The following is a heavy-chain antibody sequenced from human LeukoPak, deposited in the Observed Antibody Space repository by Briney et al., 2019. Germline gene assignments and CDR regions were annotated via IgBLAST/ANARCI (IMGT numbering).Heavy chain of an antibody. CDR1: GFTFDDYA. J-gene: IGHJ6*02. CDR2: ISWNSGTI. Sequence: GGSLRLSCAASGFTFDDYAMHWARQAPGKGLEWVSGISWNSGTIGHADSVKGRFTISRDNAKNSLYLQMNSLRAEDTALYYCAKDIGVDLIQHHYYYGMDVWGQGTTVTVSS. D-gene: IGHD3-16*01. CDR3: AKDIGVDLIQHHYYYGMDV. V-gene: IGHV3-9*01.